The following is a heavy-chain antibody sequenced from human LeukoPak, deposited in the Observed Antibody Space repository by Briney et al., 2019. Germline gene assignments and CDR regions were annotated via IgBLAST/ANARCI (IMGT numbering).Heavy chain of an antibody. D-gene: IGHD5-12*01. CDR1: GYTFIDYY. CDR2: INPNSGGT. CDR3: ARDFIDSGYDPEGLD. V-gene: IGHV1-2*02. J-gene: IGHJ4*02. Sequence: GASVKVSCKASGYTFIDYYMHWVRQAPGQGLEWMGWINPNSGGTNYAQKFQGRVTMTRDTSISTAYMELSRLRSDDTAVYYCARDFIDSGYDPEGLDWGQGTLVTVSS.